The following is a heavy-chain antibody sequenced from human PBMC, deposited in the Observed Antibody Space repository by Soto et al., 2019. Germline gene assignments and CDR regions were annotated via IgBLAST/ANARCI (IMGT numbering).Heavy chain of an antibody. V-gene: IGHV4-31*03. J-gene: IGHJ4*02. CDR3: ARDRSGGSCCYDY. CDR1: GGSISSGDYY. CDR2: MYNSGST. D-gene: IGHD2-15*01. Sequence: QVQLQESGPGLVKPSQTLSLTCTVSGGSISSGDYYWNWIRQHPGKGLEWIGYMYNSGSTYYNTSLKSRVTISVDTSKNQFSLKLSSVTAADTAVYYCARDRSGGSCCYDYWGQGTLVTVSS.